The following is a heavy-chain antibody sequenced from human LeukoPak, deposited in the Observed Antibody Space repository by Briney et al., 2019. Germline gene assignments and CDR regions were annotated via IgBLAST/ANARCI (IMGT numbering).Heavy chain of an antibody. CDR1: GFTFSSYG. CDR2: IWYDGSNK. V-gene: IGHV3-33*01. J-gene: IGHJ6*02. CDR3: ARDHEYSSGWYNNYYYGMDV. Sequence: PGRSLRLSCAASGFTFSSYGMHWVRQAPGKGLEWVAVIWYDGSNKYYADSVKGRFTISRDKSKNTLYLQMNSLRAEDTAVYYCARDHEYSSGWYNNYYYGMDVWGQGTTVTVSS. D-gene: IGHD6-19*01.